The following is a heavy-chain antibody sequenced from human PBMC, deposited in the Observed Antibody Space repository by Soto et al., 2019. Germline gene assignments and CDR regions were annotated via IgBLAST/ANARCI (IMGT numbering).Heavy chain of an antibody. CDR2: IYYSVST. Sequence: SETLSLTCTVSGGSISSYYWSWIRQPPGKGLEWIGYIYYSVSTNYNPSLKSRVTISVDTSKNQFSLKLSSVTAADTAVYYCARCNGITGTTQGNWFDPWGQGTMVTVSS. V-gene: IGHV4-59*01. CDR3: ARCNGITGTTQGNWFDP. J-gene: IGHJ5*02. CDR1: GGSISSYY. D-gene: IGHD1-7*01.